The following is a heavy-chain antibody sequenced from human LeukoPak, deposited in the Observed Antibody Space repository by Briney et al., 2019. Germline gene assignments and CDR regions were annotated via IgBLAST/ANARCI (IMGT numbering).Heavy chain of an antibody. J-gene: IGHJ4*02. V-gene: IGHV3-30*04. CDR2: ISYDGSNK. CDR1: GFTFSSYA. CDR3: ARDLDYYGSGSYGY. D-gene: IGHD3-10*01. Sequence: GGSLRLSCAASGFTFSSYAMHWVRQAPGKGLEWVAVISYDGSNKYYADSVKGRFTISRDNAKNSLYLQMNSLRAEDTAVYYCARDLDYYGSGSYGYWGQGTLVTVSS.